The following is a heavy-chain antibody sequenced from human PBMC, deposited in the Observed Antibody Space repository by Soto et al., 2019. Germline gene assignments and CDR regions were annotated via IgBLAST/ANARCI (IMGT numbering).Heavy chain of an antibody. J-gene: IGHJ4*02. D-gene: IGHD3-22*01. CDR3: ARDFEGGYYYSSYQYYFDS. Sequence: QVQLVQSGAEVKKPGSSVKVSCKASGGTFSSYAISWVRQAPGQGLEWMGGIIPIFGTANYAQKVQGRVTITADESTSTAYMELSSLRSEDTAVYYCARDFEGGYYYSSYQYYFDSWGQGTLVTVSS. CDR2: IIPIFGTA. V-gene: IGHV1-69*01. CDR1: GGTFSSYA.